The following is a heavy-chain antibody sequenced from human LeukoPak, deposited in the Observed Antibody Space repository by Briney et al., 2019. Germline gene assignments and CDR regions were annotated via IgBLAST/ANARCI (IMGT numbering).Heavy chain of an antibody. J-gene: IGHJ5*02. CDR3: AKDSSSSWLPYNWFDP. V-gene: IGHV3-30*18. CDR2: ISYDGSNK. CDR1: GFTFSSYG. D-gene: IGHD6-13*01. Sequence: GGSLRLSCAASGFTFSSYGMHWVRQAPGKGLEWVAVISYDGSNKYYADSVKGRFTISRDNSKNTLYLQMNSLRAEDTAVYYCAKDSSSSWLPYNWFDPWGQGTLVTVSS.